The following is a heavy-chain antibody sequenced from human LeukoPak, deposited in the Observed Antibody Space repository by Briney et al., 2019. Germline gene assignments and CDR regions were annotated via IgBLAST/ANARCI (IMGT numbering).Heavy chain of an antibody. Sequence: GGSLRLSCAASGFTFSDYYMSWIRQAPGKGLEWVSYISSSSSYTNYADSVKGRFTISRDNANNSLYLQMNSLRAEDTAVYYCARAYCTGGSCLYYYYYGMDVWGQGTTVTVSS. CDR2: ISSSSSYT. CDR3: ARAYCTGGSCLYYYYYGMDV. D-gene: IGHD2-15*01. J-gene: IGHJ6*02. CDR1: GFTFSDYY. V-gene: IGHV3-11*06.